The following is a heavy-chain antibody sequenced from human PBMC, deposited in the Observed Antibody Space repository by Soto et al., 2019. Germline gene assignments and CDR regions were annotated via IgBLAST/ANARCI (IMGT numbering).Heavy chain of an antibody. CDR3: AKDPRRYCTNGVCYTLGFSGFDY. D-gene: IGHD2-8*01. Sequence: PGGSLRLSCAASGFTFSSYGMHWVRQAPGKGLEGVAVISYDGSNKYYADSVKGRFTISRDNSKNTLYLQMNSLRAEDTAVYYCAKDPRRYCTNGVCYTLGFSGFDYWGQGTLVTVSS. CDR1: GFTFSSYG. CDR2: ISYDGSNK. J-gene: IGHJ4*02. V-gene: IGHV3-30*18.